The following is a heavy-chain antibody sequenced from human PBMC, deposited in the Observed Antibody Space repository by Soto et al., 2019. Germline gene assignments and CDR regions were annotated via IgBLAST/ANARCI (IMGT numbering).Heavy chain of an antibody. CDR2: IIPIFGTA. CDR1: GGTFSSYA. V-gene: IGHV1-69*12. D-gene: IGHD3-3*01. J-gene: IGHJ6*02. Sequence: QVQLVQSGAEVKKPGSSVKVSCKASGGTFSSYAISWVRQAPGQGPEWMGGIIPIFGTANDAQKLQGRVTITADESTSTAYMERSSLRSEYTAVYYCARDGITIFGVVTTYYYYYYGMDVWGQGTTVTVSS. CDR3: ARDGITIFGVVTTYYYYYYGMDV.